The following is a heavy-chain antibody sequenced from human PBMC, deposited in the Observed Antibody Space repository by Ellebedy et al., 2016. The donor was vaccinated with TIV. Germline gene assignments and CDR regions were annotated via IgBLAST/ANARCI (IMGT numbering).Heavy chain of an antibody. CDR2: IGTAGDT. J-gene: IGHJ4*02. CDR1: GFTFSSYD. CDR3: ARALGDTALDY. D-gene: IGHD5-18*01. V-gene: IGHV3-13*01. Sequence: GGSLRLXXAASGFTFSSYDMHWVRQATGKGLEWVSAIGTAGDTYYPGSVKGRFTISRENAKISLYLQMNSLRAGDTAVYYCARALGDTALDYWGQGTLVTVSS.